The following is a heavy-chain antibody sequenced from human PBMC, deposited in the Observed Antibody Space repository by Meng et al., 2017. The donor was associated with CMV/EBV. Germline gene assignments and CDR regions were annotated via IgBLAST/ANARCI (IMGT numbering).Heavy chain of an antibody. J-gene: IGHJ4*02. Sequence: GESLKISCAASGFTFSSYSMNWVRQAPGKGLEWVSSISSSSSYIYYADSVKGRFTISRDNAKNSLYLQMNSLRAEDTAVYYCAANIGGSYEGLYYFDYWGQGTLVTVSS. CDR2: ISSSSSYI. CDR1: GFTFSSYS. D-gene: IGHD1-26*01. CDR3: AANIGGSYEGLYYFDY. V-gene: IGHV3-21*04.